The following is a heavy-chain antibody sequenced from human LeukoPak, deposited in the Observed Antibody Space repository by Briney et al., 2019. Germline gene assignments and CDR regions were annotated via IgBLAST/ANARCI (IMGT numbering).Heavy chain of an antibody. CDR1: GGSFRGDYY. J-gene: IGHJ4*02. Sequence: SETLSLTCTVSGGSFRGDYYWAWIRQPPGKGLEWIGSIYSGGRIYYNPSLKSRVTLSVDTSKNQFSLKLSSVTAADTAVYYCAREGIQLWPSDYWGQGTLVTVSS. D-gene: IGHD5-18*01. V-gene: IGHV4-38-2*02. CDR3: AREGIQLWPSDY. CDR2: IYSGGRI.